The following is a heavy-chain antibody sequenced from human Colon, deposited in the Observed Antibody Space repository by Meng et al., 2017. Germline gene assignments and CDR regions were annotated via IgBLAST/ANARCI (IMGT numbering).Heavy chain of an antibody. V-gene: IGHV3-21*01. CDR2: IHTTSAYI. CDR3: TRSHSSGWTNFDY. D-gene: IGHD6-19*01. Sequence: GQLVESGGGVVRPGGSLRLACAASGFTFSDFSLNWVRQAPGKGLEWVSYIHTTSAYIYYSDSVKGRFTISRDNAKNSLYLQMNSLRAEDTAVYFCTRSHSSGWTNFDYWGQGTLVTVSS. J-gene: IGHJ4*02. CDR1: GFTFSDFS.